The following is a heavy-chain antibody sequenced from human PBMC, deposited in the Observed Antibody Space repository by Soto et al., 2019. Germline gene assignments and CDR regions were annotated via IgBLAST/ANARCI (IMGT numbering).Heavy chain of an antibody. CDR2: IIPILGIA. D-gene: IGHD1-26*01. V-gene: IGHV1-69*08. CDR1: GGTFSSYT. Sequence: QVQLVQSGAEVKKPGSSVKVSCKASGGTFSSYTISWVRQAPGQGLEWMGRIIPILGIANYAQKFQGRVTSTADNSTSTAYMELSSLRSEDTAVYYCARDGVGATTGWFDPWGQGTLVTVSS. CDR3: ARDGVGATTGWFDP. J-gene: IGHJ5*02.